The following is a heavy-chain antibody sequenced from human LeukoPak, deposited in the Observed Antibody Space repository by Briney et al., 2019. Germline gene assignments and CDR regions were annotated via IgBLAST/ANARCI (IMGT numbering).Heavy chain of an antibody. CDR2: IYYSGST. Sequence: SETLSLTCAVYGGSFSGYYWSWIRQPPGKGLEWIGYIYYSGSTNYNPSLKSRVTISVDTSKNQFSLKLSSVTAADTAVYYCARDYLPGYYTWSRFDPWGQGTLVTVSS. J-gene: IGHJ5*02. D-gene: IGHD3/OR15-3a*01. CDR3: ARDYLPGYYTWSRFDP. CDR1: GGSFSGYY. V-gene: IGHV4-59*01.